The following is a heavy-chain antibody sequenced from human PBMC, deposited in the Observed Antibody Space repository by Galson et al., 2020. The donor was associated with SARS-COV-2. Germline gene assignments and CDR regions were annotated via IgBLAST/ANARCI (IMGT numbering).Heavy chain of an antibody. J-gene: IGHJ4*02. V-gene: IGHV3-30*18. CDR3: VKGRAPFGSGGLFDY. D-gene: IGHD3-10*01. CDR2: ISYDGPNK. Sequence: GESLKISCVASGFTFNTFGMHWVRQAPGKGLEWVATISYDGPNKYFVDSVKGRFTISRDNSKNTLYLQMNNLRAEDTAVYYCVKGRAPFGSGGLFDYWGQGTLVTVSS. CDR1: GFTFNTFG.